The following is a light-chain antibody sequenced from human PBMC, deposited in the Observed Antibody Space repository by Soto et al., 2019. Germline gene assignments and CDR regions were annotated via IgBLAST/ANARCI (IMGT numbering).Light chain of an antibody. CDR3: QLYYNSWT. J-gene: IGKJ1*01. Sequence: DIVVTQSPHSLAVSLGERATINCKSSQNNKNYLAWYQQKAGQPPKLLIDWASTRASGVPDRFIGSGSGTDFTLTISSMQAEDVAVYDCQLYYNSWTFGQGTKVDI. CDR2: WAS. CDR1: QNNKNY. V-gene: IGKV4-1*01.